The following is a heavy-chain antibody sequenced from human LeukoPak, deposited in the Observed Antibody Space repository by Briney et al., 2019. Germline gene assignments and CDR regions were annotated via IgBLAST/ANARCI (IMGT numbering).Heavy chain of an antibody. V-gene: IGHV3-48*03. CDR3: AREDCSSTSCYDPSVSDY. D-gene: IGHD2-2*01. J-gene: IGHJ4*02. CDR1: GFTFSHYE. Sequence: PGGSLRLSCAASGFTFSHYEMNWVRQAPGKGLEWVSYISSSGYTIYYADSVKGRFTISRDNAKNSLYLQMNSLRAEDTAVYYCAREDCSSTSCYDPSVSDYWGQGTLVTVPS. CDR2: ISSSGYTI.